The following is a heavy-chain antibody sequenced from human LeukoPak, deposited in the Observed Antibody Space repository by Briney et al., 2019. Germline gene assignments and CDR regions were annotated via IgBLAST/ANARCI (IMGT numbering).Heavy chain of an antibody. CDR3: AKDDYDSSGYYIRY. D-gene: IGHD3-22*01. V-gene: IGHV3-30*18. Sequence: GGSLRLSCAASGFTFSSYGVHWVRQAPGKGLEWVAVISHDGTNKYYGDSVKGRFTISRDNSKNTLYLQMNSLRAENTAVYYCAKDDYDSSGYYIRYWGQGTLVTVSS. CDR2: ISHDGTNK. CDR1: GFTFSSYG. J-gene: IGHJ4*02.